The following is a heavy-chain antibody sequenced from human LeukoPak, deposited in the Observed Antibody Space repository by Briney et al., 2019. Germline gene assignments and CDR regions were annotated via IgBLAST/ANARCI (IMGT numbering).Heavy chain of an antibody. CDR3: ARGAFGELLSDFDY. J-gene: IGHJ4*02. V-gene: IGHV4-34*01. CDR1: GGSFSGYY. Sequence: SQTLSLTCAVYGGSFSGYYWSWIRQPPGKGLEWIGEINHSVSTNYNPSLKSRVTISVDTSKKQFSLKLSSVTAADTAVYYCARGAFGELLSDFDYWGQGTLVTVSS. D-gene: IGHD3-10*01. CDR2: INHSVST.